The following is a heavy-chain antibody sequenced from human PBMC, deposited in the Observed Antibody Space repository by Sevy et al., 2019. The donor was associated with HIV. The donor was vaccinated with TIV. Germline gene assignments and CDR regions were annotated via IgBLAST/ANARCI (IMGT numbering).Heavy chain of an antibody. V-gene: IGHV1-8*01. CDR2: MSPNSGNT. D-gene: IGHD3-10*01. Sequence: ASVKVSCKASGYTFTSYDVNWVRQATGHGLEWMGWMSPNSGNTGYAQNLQGRVTLTRNTSMSTVYMELTSLTSEDTAVYFCARNYDGSGSYFDFWGQGTLVTVSS. CDR1: GYTFTSYD. CDR3: ARNYDGSGSYFDF. J-gene: IGHJ4*02.